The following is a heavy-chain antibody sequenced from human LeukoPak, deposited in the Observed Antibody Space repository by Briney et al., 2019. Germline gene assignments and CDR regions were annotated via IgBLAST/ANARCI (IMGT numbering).Heavy chain of an antibody. CDR2: IYYSGST. Sequence: SETLSLTCTVSGGSISSYYWSWIRQPPGKGLEWIGYIYYSGSTNYNPSLKSRVTISVDTSKNQFSLKLSSVTAADTAVYYCARLQWLVLFDYWGQGTLVTVSS. J-gene: IGHJ4*02. CDR3: ARLQWLVLFDY. D-gene: IGHD6-19*01. CDR1: GGSISSYY. V-gene: IGHV4-59*08.